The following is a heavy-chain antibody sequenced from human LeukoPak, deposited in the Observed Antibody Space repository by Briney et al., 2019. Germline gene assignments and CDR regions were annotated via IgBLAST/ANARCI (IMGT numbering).Heavy chain of an antibody. V-gene: IGHV3-7*01. D-gene: IGHD1-26*01. CDR1: TFTFNSHW. J-gene: IGHJ4*02. CDR3: ARLLGDRTIYDY. CDR2: IKRDGAEK. Sequence: PGGSLRLSCAASTFTFNSHWMSWVRQAPGKGLEWLATIKRDGAEKYYVDPVKGRFTISRDNAKNSVYLEMNSLSVEDTAVYYCARLLGDRTIYDYWGQGTLVTVSS.